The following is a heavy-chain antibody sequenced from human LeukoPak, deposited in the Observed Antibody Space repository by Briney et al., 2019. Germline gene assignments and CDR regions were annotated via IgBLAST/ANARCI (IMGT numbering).Heavy chain of an antibody. CDR2: ISAYNGNT. CDR3: ARDAIDSSDSFFDF. CDR1: GYTFTSYG. Sequence: ASVKVSCKASGYTFTSYGISWVRQAPGQGLEWMGWISAYNGNTNYAQKLQGRVTMTRDTSTSTVYMELSSLRSEDTAVYYCARDAIDSSDSFFDFWGQGTLVTVSS. D-gene: IGHD3-22*01. V-gene: IGHV1-18*01. J-gene: IGHJ4*02.